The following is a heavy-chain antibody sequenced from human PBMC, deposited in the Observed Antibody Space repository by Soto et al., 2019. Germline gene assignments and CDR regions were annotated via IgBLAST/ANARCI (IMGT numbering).Heavy chain of an antibody. J-gene: IGHJ6*03. Sequence: SVKVSCKASGFTFTSSAMQWVRQARGQRLEWIGWIVVGSGNTNYAQKFQERVTITRDMSTSTAYMELSSLRSEDTAVYYCGRGPLPPHYYYYYMDVWGKGTTVTVSS. CDR2: IVVGSGNT. CDR3: GRGPLPPHYYYYYMDV. CDR1: GFTFTSSA. V-gene: IGHV1-58*02.